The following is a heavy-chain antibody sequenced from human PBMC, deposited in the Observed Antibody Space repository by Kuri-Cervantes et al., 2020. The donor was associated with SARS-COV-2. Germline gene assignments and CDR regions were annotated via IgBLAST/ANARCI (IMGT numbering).Heavy chain of an antibody. Sequence: ASVKVSCKASGYTFTGYYMHWVRQAPGQGLEWMGWINPNSGGTNYAQKFQGWVTMTRDTSISTAYMELSRLRSDDTAVYYCARAVYSSGWYGGGGWFDPWGQGTPVTVSS. CDR3: ARAVYSSGWYGGGGWFDP. D-gene: IGHD6-19*01. CDR2: INPNSGGT. V-gene: IGHV1-2*04. CDR1: GYTFTGYY. J-gene: IGHJ5*02.